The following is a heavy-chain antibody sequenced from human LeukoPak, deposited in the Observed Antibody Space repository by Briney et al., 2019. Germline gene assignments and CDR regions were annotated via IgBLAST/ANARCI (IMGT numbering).Heavy chain of an antibody. Sequence: SETLSLTCTVSGVSISSSNSYWGWIRQPPGKGLEWIGSIFSGGSTYYNPSLKSRVTISVDTSKNHFSLKLSSVTAADTAVYYCARHDNYYASSGPFDSWGQGTLVTVSS. V-gene: IGHV4-39*01. CDR3: ARHDNYYASSGPFDS. J-gene: IGHJ4*02. CDR1: GVSISSSNSY. CDR2: IFSGGST. D-gene: IGHD3-22*01.